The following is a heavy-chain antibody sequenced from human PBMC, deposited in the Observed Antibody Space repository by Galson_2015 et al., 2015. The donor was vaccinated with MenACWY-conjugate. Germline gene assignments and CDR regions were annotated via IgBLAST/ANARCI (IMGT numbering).Heavy chain of an antibody. V-gene: IGHV1-3*01. CDR3: ARDLAVTELRGKLWVLDY. Sequence: SVKVSCKASGYTFTSHAIHWVRQAPGQGLDWMGWINAGNGNTRYSPKFQGRATFTRDTSASTAYMELFTLKSEDTAVYYCARDLAVTELRGKLWVLDYWGQGVQVTVSA. D-gene: IGHD3-10*01. CDR1: GYTFTSHA. CDR2: INAGNGNT. J-gene: IGHJ4*01.